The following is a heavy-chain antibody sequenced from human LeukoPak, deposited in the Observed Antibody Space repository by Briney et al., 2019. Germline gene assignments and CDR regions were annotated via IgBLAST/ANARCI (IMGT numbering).Heavy chain of an antibody. J-gene: IGHJ4*02. CDR2: INPRSGST. D-gene: IGHD4-17*01. Sequence: ASVKVSCKASGYSFTNYYIHWVRQAPGHGLEWMGIINPRSGSTTYAQKLQGRVTMTRDTSTSTVYMELSSLRSEDTAVYYCARVHGRVYGDNVGPYFDYWGQGTLVAVSS. CDR3: ARVHGRVYGDNVGPYFDY. CDR1: GYSFTNYY. V-gene: IGHV1-46*01.